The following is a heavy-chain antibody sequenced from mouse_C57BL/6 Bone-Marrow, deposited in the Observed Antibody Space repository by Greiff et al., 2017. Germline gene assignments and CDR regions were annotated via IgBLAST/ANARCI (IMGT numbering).Heavy chain of an antibody. CDR3: ARSGHYYGSSYGYFDV. CDR2: IDPSDSYT. CDR1: GYTFTSYW. Sequence: QVQLQQPGAELVMPGASVKLSCKASGYTFTSYWMHWVKQRPGPGLEWIGEIDPSDSYTNYNQKFKGKSTLTVDKSSSTAYMQLSSLTSEDSAVYYCARSGHYYGSSYGYFDVWGTGTTVTVAS. D-gene: IGHD1-1*01. J-gene: IGHJ1*03. V-gene: IGHV1-69*01.